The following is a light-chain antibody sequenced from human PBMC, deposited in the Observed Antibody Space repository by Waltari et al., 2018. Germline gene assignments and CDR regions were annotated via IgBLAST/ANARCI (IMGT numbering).Light chain of an antibody. CDR1: SSDVGGYNY. CDR2: EVS. V-gene: IGLV2-14*01. J-gene: IGLJ2*01. Sequence: QSALTQPAPVSGSPGQPLTISCTGTSSDVGGYNYVSCYQQPPGKAPKLMIYEVSNRPSGVSNRFSGSKSGNTASLTISGLQAEDEADYYCSSYTSSSTPVFGGGTKLTVL. CDR3: SSYTSSSTPV.